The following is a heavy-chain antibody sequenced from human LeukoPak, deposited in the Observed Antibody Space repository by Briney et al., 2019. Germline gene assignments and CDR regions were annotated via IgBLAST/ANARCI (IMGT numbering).Heavy chain of an antibody. J-gene: IGHJ4*02. CDR1: GFTFSNYW. Sequence: PGGSLRLSCAASGFTFSNYWMSWVRQAPGKGLEWVASIKQDGGQKFYVDSVKGRFSISRDNSKNSLYLQMNSLRAEDTAVYYCARDGDYNWNYKSGFDYWGQGTLVTVSS. V-gene: IGHV3-7*01. D-gene: IGHD1-7*01. CDR3: ARDGDYNWNYKSGFDY. CDR2: IKQDGGQK.